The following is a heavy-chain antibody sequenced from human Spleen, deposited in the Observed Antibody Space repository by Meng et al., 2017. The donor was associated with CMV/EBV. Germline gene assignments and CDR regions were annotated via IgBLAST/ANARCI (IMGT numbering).Heavy chain of an antibody. J-gene: IGHJ4*02. CDR3: AREGDGPVGTTNLQKDYCFDY. V-gene: IGHV4-61*01. D-gene: IGHD1-26*01. Sequence: SETLSLTCTVPGGSVSSSSYYWNWIRQPPGKGLEWIGYIYYSGSTNYNPSLKSRVTISVDTSKNQFSLKVSSVTAADTAVYYCAREGDGPVGTTNLQKDYCFDYWGQGTLVTVSS. CDR2: IYYSGST. CDR1: GGSVSSSSYY.